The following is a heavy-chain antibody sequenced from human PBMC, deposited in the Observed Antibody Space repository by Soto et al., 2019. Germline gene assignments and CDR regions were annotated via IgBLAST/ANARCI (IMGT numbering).Heavy chain of an antibody. V-gene: IGHV3-30*18. Sequence: QVQLVESGGGGVQPGRSLRLPCSASGFTFVNYGMHWVRQAPGKGLEWVTFISVDVSNIKYSGSVEGRVTISRDNYKNTVPLQMNSLTTANTTVYYCAKDRPTFLMWVLHAGPWGQGTMVTVS. CDR2: ISVDVSNI. CDR1: GFTFVNYG. CDR3: AKDRPTFLMWVLHAGP. D-gene: IGHD3-16*01. J-gene: IGHJ5*02.